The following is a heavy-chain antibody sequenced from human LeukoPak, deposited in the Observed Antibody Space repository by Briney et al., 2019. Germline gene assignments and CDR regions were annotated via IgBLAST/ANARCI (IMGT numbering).Heavy chain of an antibody. D-gene: IGHD3-22*01. CDR2: ISNNGGYK. Sequence: GGSLRLSCATSGFTFSSYGFHWVRQAPGKGLEWVAVISNNGGYKHYTDSVKGRFTISRDNAKNSLYLQMNSLRAEDTAVYYCARETYYYDSSGYPNYYYYGMDVWGQGTTVTVSS. CDR1: GFTFSSYG. V-gene: IGHV3-33*01. CDR3: ARETYYYDSSGYPNYYYYGMDV. J-gene: IGHJ6*02.